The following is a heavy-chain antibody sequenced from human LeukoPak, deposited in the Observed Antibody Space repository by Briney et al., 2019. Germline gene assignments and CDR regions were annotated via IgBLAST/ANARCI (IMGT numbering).Heavy chain of an antibody. CDR3: ARGDDYGDYAHYYYYYMDV. V-gene: IGHV1-2*02. CDR2: INPNSGGT. D-gene: IGHD4-17*01. J-gene: IGHJ6*03. CDR1: GYTFTGYY. Sequence: ASVKVSCKASGYTFTGYYMHWVRQAPGQGLEWMGWINPNSGGTNYAQKFQGRLTMTRDTSISTAYMELSRLRSDDTAVYYCARGDDYGDYAHYYYYYMDVWGKGTTVTVSS.